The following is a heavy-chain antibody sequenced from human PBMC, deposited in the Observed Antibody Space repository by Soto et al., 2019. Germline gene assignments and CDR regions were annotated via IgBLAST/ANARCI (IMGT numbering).Heavy chain of an antibody. CDR2: IYWDDDK. CDR3: AHRGGSGPSWGAYYFDY. J-gene: IGHJ4*02. D-gene: IGHD2-15*01. Sequence: QITLKESGPPLVKPTQTLTLTCTFSGFSLSTSGVGVGWIRQPPGKALEWLALIYWDDDKRYSPSLKSRLTTTKDTSKNQVVLTMTNMDPVDIATYSCAHRGGSGPSWGAYYFDYWGQGTLVTVSS. V-gene: IGHV2-5*02. CDR1: GFSLSTSGVG.